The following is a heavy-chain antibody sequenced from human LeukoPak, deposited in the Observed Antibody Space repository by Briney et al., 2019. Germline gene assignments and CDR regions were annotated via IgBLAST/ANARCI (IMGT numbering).Heavy chain of an antibody. CDR3: ARFSVRGVHYYYYMDV. V-gene: IGHV3-20*04. J-gene: IGHJ6*03. CDR2: INWNGGST. D-gene: IGHD3-10*01. CDR1: GFTFDDYG. Sequence: GGSLRLSCAASGFTFDDYGMSWVRQAPGKGLEWVSGINWNGGSTGYADSVKGRFTISRDNAKNSLYLQMNSLRAEDTALYYCARFSVRGVHYYYYMDVRGKGTTVTVSS.